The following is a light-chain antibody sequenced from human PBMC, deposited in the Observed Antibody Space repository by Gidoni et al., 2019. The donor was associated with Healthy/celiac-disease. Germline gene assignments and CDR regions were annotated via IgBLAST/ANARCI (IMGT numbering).Light chain of an antibody. CDR1: QSVSSY. J-gene: IGKJ4*01. CDR2: DAS. Sequence: ETVLTQSPANLSLSPGERATLACRASQSVSSYLAWYQQKPGQAPRLLIYDASNRATGIPARFSGSGSGTDFTLTISSLEPEDFAVYYCQQRSNWLTFGGGTRVEIK. V-gene: IGKV3-11*01. CDR3: QQRSNWLT.